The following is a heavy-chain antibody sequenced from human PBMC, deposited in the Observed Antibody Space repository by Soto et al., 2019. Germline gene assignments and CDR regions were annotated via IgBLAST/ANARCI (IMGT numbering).Heavy chain of an antibody. CDR2: ISSSGGTT. CDR3: ARDPVGGSRWYLDL. V-gene: IGHV3-48*03. J-gene: IGHJ2*01. D-gene: IGHD1-26*01. CDR1: GFTFSSYE. Sequence: LRLSCAAFGFTFSSYEMNWVRQAPGKGLEWVSSISSSGGTTYYADSVKGRFPISRDNSKNSLYLQMNSLRAEDTAVYYCARDPVGGSRWYLDLWGRGTLVTVSS.